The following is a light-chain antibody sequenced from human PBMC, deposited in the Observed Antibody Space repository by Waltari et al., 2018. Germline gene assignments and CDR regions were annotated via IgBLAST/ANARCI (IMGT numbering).Light chain of an antibody. V-gene: IGLV2-14*03. CDR3: SSSTSSTTRV. Sequence: QSALTQPAPVSASPGQSITISCPGTSQDVGAYKHVSWYQQHPGKPPKPIIYDVRIRPSGVSNRFSGSKSGNTASLTISGLQADDEADYYCSSSTSSTTRVFGGGTRLTVL. CDR2: DVR. CDR1: SQDVGAYKH. J-gene: IGLJ3*02.